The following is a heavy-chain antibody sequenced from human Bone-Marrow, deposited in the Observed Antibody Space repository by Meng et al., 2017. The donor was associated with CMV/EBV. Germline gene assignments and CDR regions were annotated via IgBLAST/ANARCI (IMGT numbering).Heavy chain of an antibody. J-gene: IGHJ3*02. D-gene: IGHD3-3*01. Sequence: GGSLRLSCTASGFTFGDYAMSWVRQAPGKGLEWVGFIRSKAYGGTTEYAASVKGRFTISRDDSKSIAYLQMNSLKTEDTAVYYCTTFWSGYYFDAFDIWGQGTMVTVSS. CDR2: IRSKAYGGTT. V-gene: IGHV3-49*04. CDR3: TTFWSGYYFDAFDI. CDR1: GFTFGDYA.